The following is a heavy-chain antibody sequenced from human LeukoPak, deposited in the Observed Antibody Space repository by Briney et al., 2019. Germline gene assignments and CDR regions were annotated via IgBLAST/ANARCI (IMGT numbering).Heavy chain of an antibody. CDR1: GFTLRGYG. V-gene: IGHV3-30*18. J-gene: IGHJ4*02. Sequence: PGGSLRLSCAVSGFTLRGYGTGWVRQAPGKGLEWVAVISYDGSNKYYADSVKGRFTISRDNSKNTLYLQMNSLRAEDTAVYYCPKDNWALVLLSAADFDYWGQGTLVTVSS. CDR2: ISYDGSNK. CDR3: PKDNWALVLLSAADFDY. D-gene: IGHD2-2*01.